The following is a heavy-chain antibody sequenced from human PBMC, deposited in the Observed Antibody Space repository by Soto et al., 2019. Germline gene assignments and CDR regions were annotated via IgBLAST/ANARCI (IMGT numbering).Heavy chain of an antibody. Sequence: EVQLVESGGGLVQPGGSLSLSCAASGFTFSSYEMNWVRQAPGKGLEWVSYISSSGSTIYYADSVKVRFTISRDNAKNSLYLQMNSLRAEDTAVYYCAKHQLAIVYGMDFWGQGTTVTVAS. D-gene: IGHD6-13*01. J-gene: IGHJ6*02. CDR1: GFTFSSYE. CDR2: ISSSGSTI. V-gene: IGHV3-48*03. CDR3: AKHQLAIVYGMDF.